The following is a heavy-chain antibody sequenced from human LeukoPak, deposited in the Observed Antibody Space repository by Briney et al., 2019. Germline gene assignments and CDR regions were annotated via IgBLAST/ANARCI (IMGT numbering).Heavy chain of an antibody. J-gene: IGHJ4*02. D-gene: IGHD1-26*01. CDR3: ARGYSGTYRIDY. CDR1: GFTFSSYW. V-gene: IGHV3-74*01. Sequence: GGSLRLSCAASGFTFSSYWMHWVRQAPGKGLVWVSRINSDGSSTSYADSVKGRFTTSRDNAKNTLSLQMNSLRADDTAVYYCARGYSGTYRIDYWGQGTLVTVSS. CDR2: INSDGSST.